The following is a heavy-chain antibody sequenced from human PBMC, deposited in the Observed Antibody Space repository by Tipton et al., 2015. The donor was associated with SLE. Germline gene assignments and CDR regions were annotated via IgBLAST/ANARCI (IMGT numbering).Heavy chain of an antibody. Sequence: GSLRLSCAASGISLNIGNMDWVRQAPGKGLEWVSSISSSSRYINYADSVKGRFTISRDNAKNSLYLQMNSLRAEDTAVYYCARDPEGDCSGGSCSTGHNWFDPWGQGTLVTVSS. CDR2: ISSSSRYI. CDR3: ARDPEGDCSGGSCSTGHNWFDP. V-gene: IGHV3-21*01. J-gene: IGHJ5*02. D-gene: IGHD2-15*01. CDR1: GISLNIGN.